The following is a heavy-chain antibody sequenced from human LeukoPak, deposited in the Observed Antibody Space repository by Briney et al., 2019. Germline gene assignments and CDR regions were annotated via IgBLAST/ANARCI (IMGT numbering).Heavy chain of an antibody. J-gene: IGHJ5*02. D-gene: IGHD3-10*01. CDR1: GGSFSGYY. V-gene: IGHV4-34*01. Sequence: PSETLSLTCAVYGGSFSGYYWSWIRQPPGKGLEWIGEINHSGSTNYNPSLKSRVTISVDTSKNQFSLKLSSVTAADTAVYYCARHFPALLWFGESNYNWFDPWGQGTLVTVSS. CDR2: INHSGST. CDR3: ARHFPALLWFGESNYNWFDP.